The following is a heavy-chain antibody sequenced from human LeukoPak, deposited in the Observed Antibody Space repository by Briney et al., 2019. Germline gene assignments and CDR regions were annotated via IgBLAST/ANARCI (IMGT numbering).Heavy chain of an antibody. D-gene: IGHD2-2*02. V-gene: IGHV4-59*08. J-gene: IGHJ5*02. CDR2: IYYSGST. Sequence: NPSETLSLTCTVSGGSISSYYWSWIRQPPGKGLEWIGYIYYSGSTNYNPSLKSRVTISVDTSKNQFSLKLSSVTAADTAVYYCARHGEYCSSTSCYTREVVWFDPWGQGTLVTVSS. CDR1: GGSISSYY. CDR3: ARHGEYCSSTSCYTREVVWFDP.